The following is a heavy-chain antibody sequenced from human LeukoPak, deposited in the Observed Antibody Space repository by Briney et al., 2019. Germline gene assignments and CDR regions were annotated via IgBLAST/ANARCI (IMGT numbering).Heavy chain of an antibody. D-gene: IGHD6-19*01. CDR3: AKEYSSGWYHYFDY. CDR1: GFTFSSYG. J-gene: IGHJ4*02. Sequence: PGGSLRLSCAASGFTFSSYGMHWVRQAPGKGLEWVAFIRYDGSNKYYADSVKGRFTISRDNSKNTLYLQMNSLRAEDTAVYYCAKEYSSGWYHYFDYWGQGTLVTVSS. V-gene: IGHV3-30*02. CDR2: IRYDGSNK.